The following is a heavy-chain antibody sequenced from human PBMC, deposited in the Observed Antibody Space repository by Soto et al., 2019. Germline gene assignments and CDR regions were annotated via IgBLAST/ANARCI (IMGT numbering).Heavy chain of an antibody. V-gene: IGHV4-30-2*01. CDR1: GGSISSGGYS. Sequence: SETLSLTCAVSGGSISSGGYSWSWIRQPPGKGLEWIGYIYHSGSTYYNPSRKSRVTISVDRSKNQFSLKLSSVTAADTAVYYCARDLAWNYGLGGMDVWDQGTTVTVSS. CDR3: ARDLAWNYGLGGMDV. D-gene: IGHD1-7*01. CDR2: IYHSGST. J-gene: IGHJ6*02.